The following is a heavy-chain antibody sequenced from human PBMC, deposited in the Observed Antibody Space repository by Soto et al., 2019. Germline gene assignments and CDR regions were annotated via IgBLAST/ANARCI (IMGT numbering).Heavy chain of an antibody. V-gene: IGHV6-1*01. CDR1: GDSVSSNSAA. Sequence: SQTLSLTCAISGDSVSSNSAAWNWIRQSPSRGLEWLGRTYYRSKWYNDYAVSVKSRITINPDTSKNQFSLQLNSVTPEDTAVYYCARAGGLYCSGGSCFDAFDIWGQGTMVTVSS. CDR2: TYYRSKWYN. CDR3: ARAGGLYCSGGSCFDAFDI. J-gene: IGHJ3*02. D-gene: IGHD2-15*01.